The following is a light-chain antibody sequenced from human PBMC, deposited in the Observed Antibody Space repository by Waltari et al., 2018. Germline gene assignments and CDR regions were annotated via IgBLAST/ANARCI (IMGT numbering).Light chain of an antibody. CDR1: GSNIGYDR. CDR2: DND. V-gene: IGLV1-51*01. J-gene: IGLJ2*01. CDR3: GTWDHSLHGLV. Sequence: QSVLTQPPSVSAAPGQKVTISCSGSGSNIGYDRVSWYRQLPGAAPKVLFYDNDERTSGSPDRFFGSKSGTSAALVITGRQTGDEAYYYCGTWDHSLHGLVFGGGTKLTVL.